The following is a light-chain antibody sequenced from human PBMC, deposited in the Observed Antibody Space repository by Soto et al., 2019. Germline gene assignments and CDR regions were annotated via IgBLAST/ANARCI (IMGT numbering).Light chain of an antibody. CDR1: QSVSSSY. CDR3: QQYGSSLALT. J-gene: IGKJ4*01. CDR2: GAS. V-gene: IGKV3-20*01. Sequence: EIVLTQSPGTRSLSPGERATLSCRASQSVSSSYLAWYQQKPGQAPRLLIYGASSRATGIPDRFSGSGSGTDFTLTISSLEPEDFAVYYCQQYGSSLALTFGGGTKVEIK.